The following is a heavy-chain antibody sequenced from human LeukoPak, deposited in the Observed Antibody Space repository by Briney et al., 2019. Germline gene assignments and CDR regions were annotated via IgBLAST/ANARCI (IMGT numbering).Heavy chain of an antibody. CDR3: VREIIRLGQDDYFDY. CDR1: GFTFSSYS. J-gene: IGHJ4*02. V-gene: IGHV3-21*01. CDR2: ITTSSSYI. D-gene: IGHD3-3*02. Sequence: TGGSLRLSCAAFGFTFSSYSMNWVRQAPGKGLEWVSSITTSSSYIYYADSVKGRFTISRDNAKNSLSLQMNSLRAEDTAVYYCVREIIRLGQDDYFDYWGQGTLVTVSS.